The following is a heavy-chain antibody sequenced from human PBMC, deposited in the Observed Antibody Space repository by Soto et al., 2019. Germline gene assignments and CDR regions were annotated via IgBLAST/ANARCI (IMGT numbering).Heavy chain of an antibody. J-gene: IGHJ4*02. CDR1: GFTFSNAW. CDR2: IKSKTDGGTT. CDR3: TTDPDIVATIDY. Sequence: GGSLRLSCAASGFTFSNAWMSWVRQAPGKGLEWFGRIKSKTDGGTTDYAAPVKGRFTISRDDSKNTLYLQMNSLKTEDTAVYYCTTDPDIVATIDYWGQGTLVTVSS. V-gene: IGHV3-15*01. D-gene: IGHD5-12*01.